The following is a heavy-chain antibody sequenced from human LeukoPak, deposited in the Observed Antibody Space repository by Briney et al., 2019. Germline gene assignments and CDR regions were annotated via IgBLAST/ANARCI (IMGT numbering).Heavy chain of an antibody. CDR2: ILYSGST. J-gene: IGHJ5*02. V-gene: IGHV4-39*01. D-gene: IGHD3-16*02. CDR1: GGSISSSSYY. Sequence: SETLSLTCTVSGGSISSSSYYWGWIRQPPGKGLEWIGSILYSGSTYYNPSLKSRVTISVDTSKNQFSLKLSSVTAADTAVYYCARHSSLPKYDYVWGSYRLIGPFDPWGQGTLVTVSS. CDR3: ARHSSLPKYDYVWGSYRLIGPFDP.